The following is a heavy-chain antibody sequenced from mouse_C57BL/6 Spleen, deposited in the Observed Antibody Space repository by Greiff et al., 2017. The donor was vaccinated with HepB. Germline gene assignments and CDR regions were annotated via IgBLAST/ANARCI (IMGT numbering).Heavy chain of an antibody. CDR3: AREGLLHAMDY. V-gene: IGHV1-4*01. Sequence: VQLQESGAELARPGASVKMSCKASGYTFTSYTMHWVKQRPGQGLEWIGYINPSSGYTKYNQKFKDKATLTADKSSSTAYMQLSSLTSEDSAVYYCAREGLLHAMDYWGQGTSVTVSS. D-gene: IGHD2-3*01. CDR2: INPSSGYT. J-gene: IGHJ4*01. CDR1: GYTFTSYT.